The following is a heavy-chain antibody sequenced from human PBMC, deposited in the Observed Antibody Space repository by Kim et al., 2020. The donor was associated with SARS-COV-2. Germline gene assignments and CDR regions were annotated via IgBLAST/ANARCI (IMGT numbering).Heavy chain of an antibody. CDR3: AKLRGYGDYVVDAFDI. D-gene: IGHD4-17*01. V-gene: IGHV3-9*01. CDR1: GFTFDDYA. Sequence: GGSLRLSCAASGFTFDDYAMHWVRQAPGKGLEWVSGISWNSGSIGYADSVKGRFTISRDNAKNSLYLQMNSLRAEDTALYYCAKLRGYGDYVVDAFDIWGQGTMVTVSS. J-gene: IGHJ3*02. CDR2: ISWNSGSI.